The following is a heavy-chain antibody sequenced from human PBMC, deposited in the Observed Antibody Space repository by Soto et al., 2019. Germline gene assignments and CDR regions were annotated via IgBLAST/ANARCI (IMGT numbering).Heavy chain of an antibody. D-gene: IGHD1-20*01. J-gene: IGHJ6*02. Sequence: QVRLQESGPGLVKPSQTLSLTCTVSGGSISSGDDFWTWIRQPPGKGLEWIGYIYYSGSTYYNPSLKSRLTMSVDTSKNQFSLKLSSVTAADTAVYYCARDRAKWKDYYYYGMDVWDQGTTVTVSS. CDR2: IYYSGST. CDR3: ARDRAKWKDYYYYGMDV. CDR1: GGSISSGDDF. V-gene: IGHV4-30-4*01.